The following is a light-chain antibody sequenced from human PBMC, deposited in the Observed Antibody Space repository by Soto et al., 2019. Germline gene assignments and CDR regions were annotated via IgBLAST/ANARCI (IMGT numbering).Light chain of an antibody. V-gene: IGLV2-14*01. Sequence: QSALTQPASVSASPGQSITISCTGTSSDVGGYKFVSWYQHHPGKAPKLMIYEVNNRPSGVSNRFSGSKSGNTASLTISGLQPEEEADYYCLSYTSANTRVFGGGTKVTVL. CDR2: EVN. J-gene: IGLJ3*02. CDR3: LSYTSANTRV. CDR1: SSDVGGYKF.